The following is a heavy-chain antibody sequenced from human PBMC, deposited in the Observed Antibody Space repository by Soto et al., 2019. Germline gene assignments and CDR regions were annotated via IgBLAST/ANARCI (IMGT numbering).Heavy chain of an antibody. CDR3: ARRGSGWYRVYFDY. D-gene: IGHD6-19*01. CDR2: IYYSGST. Sequence: SETLSLTCTVSGGSISSGDYYWSWIRQPPGKGLEWIGYIYYSGSTYYNPSLKSRVTISVDTSKNQFSLKLSSVTAADTAVYYCARRGSGWYRVYFDYWGQGTLVTVSS. V-gene: IGHV4-30-4*01. CDR1: GGSISSGDYY. J-gene: IGHJ4*02.